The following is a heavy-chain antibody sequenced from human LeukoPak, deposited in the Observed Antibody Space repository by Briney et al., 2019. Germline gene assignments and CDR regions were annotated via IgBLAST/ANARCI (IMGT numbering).Heavy chain of an antibody. CDR2: IYTSGST. V-gene: IGHV4-4*07. CDR3: AGAPYYYDSSTTYYVDY. Sequence: SETLSLTCTVSGGSLSSYYWSWIRQPAGKGLEWIGRIYTSGSTNYNPSLKSRVTMSVDTSKNQFSLKLSSVTAADTAVYYCAGAPYYYDSSTTYYVDYWGQGTLVTVSS. D-gene: IGHD3-22*01. CDR1: GGSLSSYY. J-gene: IGHJ4*02.